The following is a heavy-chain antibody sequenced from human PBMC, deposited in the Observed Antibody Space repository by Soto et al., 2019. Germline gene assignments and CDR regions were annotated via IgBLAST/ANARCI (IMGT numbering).Heavy chain of an antibody. CDR2: IYYSGST. Sequence: SETLSLTCTVSGGSISSGGYYWSWIRQHPGKGLEWIGYIYYSGSTYYNPSLKSRVTISVDTSKNQFSLKLSSVTAADTAVYYCASTLLWFGELYWFDPWGQGTLVTVSS. D-gene: IGHD3-10*01. V-gene: IGHV4-31*03. CDR1: GGSISSGGYY. J-gene: IGHJ5*02. CDR3: ASTLLWFGELYWFDP.